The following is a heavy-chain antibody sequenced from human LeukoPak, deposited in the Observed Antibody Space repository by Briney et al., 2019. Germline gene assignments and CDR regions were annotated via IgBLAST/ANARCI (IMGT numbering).Heavy chain of an antibody. J-gene: IGHJ4*02. V-gene: IGHV3-66*01. D-gene: IGHD3-10*02. CDR2: IYSGGST. CDR3: ARDTMWNVPPDF. CDR1: GFTVSSNY. Sequence: PGGSLWLSCAASGFTVSSNYMSWVRQAPGKGLEWVSVIYSGGSTYYADSVKGRFTISRDNSKNTLYLQMNSLRAEDTAVYYCARDTMWNVPPDFWGQRTLVTVSS.